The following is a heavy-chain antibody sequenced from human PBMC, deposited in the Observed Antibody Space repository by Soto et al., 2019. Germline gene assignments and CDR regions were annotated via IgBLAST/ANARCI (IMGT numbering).Heavy chain of an antibody. Sequence: SETLSLTCTVSGGSISSGGYYWSWIRQHPGKGLEWIGYIYYSGSTYYNPPLKSRVTISVDTSKNQFSLKLSSVTAADTAVYYCARALTNTAMGSYYYYYGMDVWGQGTTVTVSS. CDR3: ARALTNTAMGSYYYYYGMDV. CDR1: GGSISSGGYY. CDR2: IYYSGST. J-gene: IGHJ6*02. D-gene: IGHD5-18*01. V-gene: IGHV4-31*03.